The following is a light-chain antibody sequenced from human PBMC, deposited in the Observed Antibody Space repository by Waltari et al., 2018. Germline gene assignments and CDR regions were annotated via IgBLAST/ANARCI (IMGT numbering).Light chain of an antibody. Sequence: EIVLTQSPATLSLSPGESAPPSCRASQSVNKYLDWFQQKPGQAPRLLIYGASNRAAGIPARFSGSGSGTDFTLTISSREPEDFAVYYCLKRAGGPLFGGGTKVE. CDR1: QSVNKY. CDR2: GAS. J-gene: IGKJ4*01. CDR3: LKRAGGPL. V-gene: IGKV3-11*01.